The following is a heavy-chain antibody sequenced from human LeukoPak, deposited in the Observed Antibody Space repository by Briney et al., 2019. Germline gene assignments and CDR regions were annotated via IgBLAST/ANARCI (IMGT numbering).Heavy chain of an antibody. J-gene: IGHJ4*02. CDR3: ASRTPYDYVWGSSYLPFDY. D-gene: IGHD3-16*01. V-gene: IGHV1-69*05. Sequence: SVKVSFKASGGTFISYAISWVRQAPGQGLEWMGGIIPIFGTANYAQKFQGRVTITTDESTNTAYMELSSLRSEDSAVYYCASRTPYDYVWGSSYLPFDYWGQGTLVTVSS. CDR1: GGTFISYA. CDR2: IIPIFGTA.